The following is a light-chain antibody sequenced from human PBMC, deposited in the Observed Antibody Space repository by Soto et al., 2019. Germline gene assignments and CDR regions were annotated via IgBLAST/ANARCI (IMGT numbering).Light chain of an antibody. V-gene: IGKV1-12*01. Sequence: DIQMTQSPSSVSASVGDRVTITCRASQDISSWLAWYQQKPGKAPKLLIYAASSLQSGVPSRFSGSGSETDFTITINSLQPEDFAVYYCQQASSFPHTFGQGTKLEIK. J-gene: IGKJ2*01. CDR3: QQASSFPHT. CDR2: AAS. CDR1: QDISSW.